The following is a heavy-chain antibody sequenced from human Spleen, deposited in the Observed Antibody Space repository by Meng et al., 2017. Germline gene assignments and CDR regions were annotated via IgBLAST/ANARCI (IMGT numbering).Heavy chain of an antibody. Sequence: ASVKVSCKASGYTRTDLSMHWVRQSPGKGLEWMGGIDPEDGKTIYAQKFQGRVTMTDDTSTDTAYMEKNSLRSEDTAVYYCATDVKKWGRFWEWTNSAYNWFDPWGQGTVVTVSS. CDR1: GYTRTDLS. D-gene: IGHD3-3*01. V-gene: IGHV1-24*01. CDR2: IDPEDGKT. J-gene: IGHJ5*02. CDR3: ATDVKKWGRFWEWTNSAYNWFDP.